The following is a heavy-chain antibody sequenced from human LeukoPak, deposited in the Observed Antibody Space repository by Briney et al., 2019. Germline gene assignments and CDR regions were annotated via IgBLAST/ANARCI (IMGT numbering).Heavy chain of an antibody. CDR3: ARGGTGDLDY. V-gene: IGHV3-49*04. D-gene: IGHD7-27*01. CDR1: GFTFGDYA. Sequence: GGSLRLSCATSGFTFGDYALTWVRQAPGQGLEWVGFIRSTTYGGTTEYAASVKGRFTISRADSKTIAYLHMDGLKSEDTAIYYCARGGTGDLDYWGQGILVTVSS. J-gene: IGHJ4*02. CDR2: IRSTTYGGTT.